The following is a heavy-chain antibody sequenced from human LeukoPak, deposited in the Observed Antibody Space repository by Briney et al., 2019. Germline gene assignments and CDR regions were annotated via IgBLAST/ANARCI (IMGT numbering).Heavy chain of an antibody. CDR1: GYTFTSYG. CDR2: ISAYNGNT. Sequence: ASVKVSCKASGYTFTSYGISWVRQAPGQGLEWMGWISAYNGNTNYAQKLQGRVTMTTDTSTSTAYMELRSLRSDDTAVYYCARSTMVRGVIIRYYFDYWGQGTLVTVSS. J-gene: IGHJ4*02. V-gene: IGHV1-18*01. CDR3: ARSTMVRGVIIRYYFDY. D-gene: IGHD3-10*01.